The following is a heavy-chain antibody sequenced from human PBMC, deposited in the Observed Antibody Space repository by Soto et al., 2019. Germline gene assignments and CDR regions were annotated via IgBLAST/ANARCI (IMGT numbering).Heavy chain of an antibody. D-gene: IGHD2-15*01. Sequence: SETLSLTCTVSGGSISSYYWSWIRQPPGKGLEWIGYIYYSGSTNYNPSLKSRVTISVDTSKNQFSLKLSSVTAADTAVYYCARESPHGGYVDYWGQGTLVTVSS. V-gene: IGHV4-59*01. CDR1: GGSISSYY. CDR2: IYYSGST. CDR3: ARESPHGGYVDY. J-gene: IGHJ4*02.